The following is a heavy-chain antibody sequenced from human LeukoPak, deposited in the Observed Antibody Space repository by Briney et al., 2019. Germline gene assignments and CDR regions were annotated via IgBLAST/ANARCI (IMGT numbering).Heavy chain of an antibody. Sequence: SETLSLTCTVSGGSISSYYWSWLRQPPGKGLEWIGYIYYSGSTNYNPSLKSRVSISVDTSTSQFSLKLSSVTAADTAVYYCARDGGTPYYYYGMDVWGQGTTVSV. J-gene: IGHJ6*02. CDR3: ARDGGTPYYYYGMDV. D-gene: IGHD3-16*01. CDR1: GGSISSYY. CDR2: IYYSGST. V-gene: IGHV4-59*01.